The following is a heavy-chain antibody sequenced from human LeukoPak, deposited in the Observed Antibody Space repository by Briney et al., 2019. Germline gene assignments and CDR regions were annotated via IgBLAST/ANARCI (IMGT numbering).Heavy chain of an antibody. J-gene: IGHJ4*02. CDR1: GHTFTGYY. V-gene: IGHV1-2*02. Sequence: ASVKVSCKASGHTFTGYYMHWVRQAPGQGLEWMGWIYPNSGGTNYAQKFQGRVTMTRDTSISTAYTELSRLRSDDTAVYYCAREPSGSGSYDYWGQGTLVTVSS. CDR2: IYPNSGGT. CDR3: AREPSGSGSYDY. D-gene: IGHD3-10*01.